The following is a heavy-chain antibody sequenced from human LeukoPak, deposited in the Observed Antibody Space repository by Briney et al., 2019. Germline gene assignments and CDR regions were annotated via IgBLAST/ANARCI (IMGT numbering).Heavy chain of an antibody. V-gene: IGHV4-34*01. J-gene: IGHJ6*03. Sequence: PSETLSLTCVVYGGSFSGYYWSWIRQPPGKGLEWIGEINHSGSTNYNPSLKSRVTISVDTSKNQFSLKLSSVTAADTSVYYCARRRVGATFYYYYYMDVWGKGTTVTVSS. CDR1: GGSFSGYY. CDR3: ARRRVGATFYYYYYMDV. D-gene: IGHD1-26*01. CDR2: INHSGST.